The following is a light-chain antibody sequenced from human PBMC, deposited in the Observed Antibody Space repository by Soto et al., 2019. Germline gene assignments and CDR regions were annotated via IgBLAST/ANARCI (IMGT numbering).Light chain of an antibody. V-gene: IGKV4-1*01. CDR3: QHHYSPPPYT. CDR1: QSLLDSSNNKNY. Sequence: DIVLTQSPDSLAVSLGERATINCKSSQSLLDSSNNKNYLAWYQQKPGQPPKLLIYWASTRESGVPDRFSGSGSGTDFTLTISSLQAEDVAVYYCQHHYSPPPYTFGQGTRLEIK. J-gene: IGKJ2*01. CDR2: WAS.